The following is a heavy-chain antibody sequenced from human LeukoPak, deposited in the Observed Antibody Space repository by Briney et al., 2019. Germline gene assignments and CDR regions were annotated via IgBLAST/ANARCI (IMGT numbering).Heavy chain of an antibody. CDR1: GFTFSSHW. CDR3: ARAGRVDY. Sequence: GGSLRLSCTASGFTFSSHWMTWVRQAPGKGLEWVANIKQDGSEKYYLDSVKGRFTISRDNAKNSLYLQINSLRAEDTAFYYCARAGRVDYWGQGTLVTVSS. V-gene: IGHV3-7*05. J-gene: IGHJ4*02. CDR2: IKQDGSEK. D-gene: IGHD1-26*01.